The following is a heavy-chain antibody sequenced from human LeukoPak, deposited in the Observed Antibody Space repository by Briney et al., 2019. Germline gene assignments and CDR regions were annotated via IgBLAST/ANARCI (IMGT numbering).Heavy chain of an antibody. Sequence: GGSLRLSCAASAFTFSGYSMNWVRQAPGKGLEWVSVIYSGGSTYYADSVKGRFTISRDNSKNTLYLQMNSLRVEDTAVYYCARDGSSHFDYWGQGTLVTVSS. CDR3: ARDGSSHFDY. CDR1: AFTFSGYS. CDR2: IYSGGST. J-gene: IGHJ4*02. D-gene: IGHD3-10*01. V-gene: IGHV3-53*01.